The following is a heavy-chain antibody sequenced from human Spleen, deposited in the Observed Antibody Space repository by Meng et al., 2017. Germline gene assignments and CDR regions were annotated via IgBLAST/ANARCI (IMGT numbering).Heavy chain of an antibody. D-gene: IGHD4-11*01. CDR3: ARGPTTMAHDFDY. V-gene: IGHV4-31*01. Sequence: QAQLQESGPGLVKPSQTLSLTCTVSGGSISSGGYYWSWIRQHPGKGLEWIGYIYYSGSTYYNPSLKSLVTISVDTSKNQFSLKLSSVTAADSAVYYCARGPTTMAHDFDYWGQGTLVTVSS. J-gene: IGHJ4*02. CDR1: GGSISSGGYY. CDR2: IYYSGST.